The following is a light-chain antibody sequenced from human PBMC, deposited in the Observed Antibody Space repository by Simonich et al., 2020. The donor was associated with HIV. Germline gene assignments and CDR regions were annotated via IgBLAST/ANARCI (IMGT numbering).Light chain of an antibody. V-gene: IGLV2-8*01. CDR1: SSDVGAYNY. Sequence: QSALTQPPSAPGSPGQSVTISCTGTSSDVGAYNYVSWYQQHPGKAPQLMIYEVTKRPSGVPDRFSGSKSCNTASLTVSGLQAEDEADYYCSSYAGSNNVFGTGTKVTVL. CDR2: EVT. CDR3: SSYAGSNNV. J-gene: IGLJ1*01.